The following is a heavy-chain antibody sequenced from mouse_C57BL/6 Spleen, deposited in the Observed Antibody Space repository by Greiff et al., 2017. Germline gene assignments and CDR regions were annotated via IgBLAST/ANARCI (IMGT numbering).Heavy chain of an antibody. CDR1: GYAFSSYW. CDR3: ARRGVYSGYAAWFAD. Sequence: QVQLQQSGAELVKPGASVKLSCKASGYAFSSYWMNWVKQRPGKGLEWIGQIYPGDGDTNYNGKFKGKATLTADKSSSTAYMQLSSLTSEDSAVYCGARRGVYSGYAAWFADWGQGTLVTVSA. J-gene: IGHJ3*01. D-gene: IGHD1-1*01. V-gene: IGHV1-80*01. CDR2: IYPGDGDT.